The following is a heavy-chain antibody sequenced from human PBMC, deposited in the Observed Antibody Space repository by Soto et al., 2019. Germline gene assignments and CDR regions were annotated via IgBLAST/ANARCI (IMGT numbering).Heavy chain of an antibody. Sequence: LRLSCAASGFTFSSYEMNWVRQAPGMGLEWVSYISSGGSPIYYADSVKGRFTISRDNAKNSLYLQMNSLRAEDTAVYYCAREPALPGIAAAGDWGQGTLVTVSS. D-gene: IGHD6-13*01. J-gene: IGHJ4*02. CDR3: AREPALPGIAAAGD. V-gene: IGHV3-48*03. CDR1: GFTFSSYE. CDR2: ISSGGSPI.